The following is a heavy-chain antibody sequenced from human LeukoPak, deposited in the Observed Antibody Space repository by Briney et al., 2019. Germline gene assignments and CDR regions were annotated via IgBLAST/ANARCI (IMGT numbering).Heavy chain of an antibody. CDR2: IYTSGST. CDR3: ARGDSNYPRDGPYYFNY. V-gene: IGHV4-61*09. Sequence: SETLSLTCTVSGGSISSGSYYWSWIRQPAGKGLEWIGHIYTSGSTNYNPSLKSRVTISVDTSKNQFSLKLSSVTAADTAVYYCARGDSNYPRDGPYYFNYWGQGTLVTVSS. D-gene: IGHD4-11*01. J-gene: IGHJ4*02. CDR1: GGSISSGSYY.